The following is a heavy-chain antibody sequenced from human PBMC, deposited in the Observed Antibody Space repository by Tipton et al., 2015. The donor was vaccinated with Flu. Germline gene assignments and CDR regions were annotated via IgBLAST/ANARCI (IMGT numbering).Heavy chain of an antibody. J-gene: IGHJ4*02. D-gene: IGHD6-19*01. CDR3: AYAVASYYFDY. V-gene: IGHV1-46*01. CDR1: GYTFTSYY. CDR2: INPSGGST. Sequence: QLVQSGAEVKKPGASVKVSCKASGYTFTSYYMHWVRQAPGQGLEWMGIINPSGGSTSYAQKFQGRVTMTRDTSTSTVYMGLSSLRSEDTAVYYCAYAVASYYFDYWGQGTLVTVSS.